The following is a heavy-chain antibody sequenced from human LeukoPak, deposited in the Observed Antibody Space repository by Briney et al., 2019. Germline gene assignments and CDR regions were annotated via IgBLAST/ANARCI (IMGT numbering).Heavy chain of an antibody. J-gene: IGHJ4*02. CDR2: ISSSTSYM. V-gene: IGHV3-21*01. D-gene: IGHD6-19*01. CDR3: ARDRGSGWHTFDY. CDR1: GFTFSSYY. Sequence: PGGSLRLSCAASGFTFSSYYMNWVREAPGKGLEWVSSISSSTSYMFYADSVRGRFTISRDNTKNSLYLQMNSLRAEDTAVYYGARDRGSGWHTFDYWGQGTLVTVSS.